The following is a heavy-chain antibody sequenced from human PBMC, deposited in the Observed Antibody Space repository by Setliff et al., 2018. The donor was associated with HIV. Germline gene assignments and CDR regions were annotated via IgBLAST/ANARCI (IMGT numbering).Heavy chain of an antibody. CDR3: ATPGYSSSYFDY. D-gene: IGHD6-13*01. J-gene: IGHJ4*02. V-gene: IGHV4-38-2*01. CDR1: GYSITGGYF. CDR2: IYHSGST. Sequence: PSETLSLTCAVSGYSITGGYFWGWIRQPPGKGLEWIGSIYHSGSTYYNPSLKSRVTISVDTSKNQFSLKLSSVTAADTAVYYCATPGYSSSYFDYWGQGTLVTVSS.